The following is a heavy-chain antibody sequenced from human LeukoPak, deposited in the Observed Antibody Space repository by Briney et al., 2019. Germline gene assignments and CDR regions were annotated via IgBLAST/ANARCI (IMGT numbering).Heavy chain of an antibody. J-gene: IGHJ6*02. CDR1: GFTFSSYW. Sequence: GGSLRLSCAASGFTFSSYWMNWARQAPGKGLEWVASINHNGNVNYYVDSVKGRFTISGDNAKNSLYLQMSNLRAEDTAVYFCARGGGLDVWGQGATVTVSS. CDR3: ARGGGLDV. V-gene: IGHV3-7*03. D-gene: IGHD3-16*01. CDR2: INHNGNVN.